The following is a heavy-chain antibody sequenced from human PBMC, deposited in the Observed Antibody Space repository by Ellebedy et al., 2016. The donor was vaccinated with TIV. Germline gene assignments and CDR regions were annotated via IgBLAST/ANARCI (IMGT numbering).Heavy chain of an antibody. CDR1: GYTFTGYY. D-gene: IGHD1-14*01. CDR3: VRDLTNPLKGDY. Sequence: AASVKVSCKASGYTFTGYYIHWVRQAPGQGLEWMAWIKPNNGDTAFAQSLQGRVTMTTDTSISTAYMELSSLPSDDTAVYYCVRDLTNPLKGDYWGQGTLVTVSS. J-gene: IGHJ4*02. V-gene: IGHV1-2*02. CDR2: IKPNNGDT.